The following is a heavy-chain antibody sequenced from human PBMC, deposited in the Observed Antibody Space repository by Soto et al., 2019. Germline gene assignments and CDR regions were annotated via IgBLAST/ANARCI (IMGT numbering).Heavy chain of an antibody. Sequence: GGSLRLSCAASGFTFSSYAMHWVRQAPGKGLEWVAVISYDGSNKYYADSVKGRFTISRDNSKNTLYLQMNSLRAEDTAVYYCAREIAPRIPGSSSRRDYWGQGTLVTVS. CDR2: ISYDGSNK. CDR1: GFTFSSYA. J-gene: IGHJ4*02. V-gene: IGHV3-30-3*01. CDR3: AREIAPRIPGSSSRRDY. D-gene: IGHD6-6*01.